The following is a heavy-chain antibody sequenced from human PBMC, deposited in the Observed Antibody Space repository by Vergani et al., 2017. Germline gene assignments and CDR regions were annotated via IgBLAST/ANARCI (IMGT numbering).Heavy chain of an antibody. J-gene: IGHJ3*01. CDR1: GITFWKFG. D-gene: IGHD5-12*01. Sequence: EVDLVESGGGLAQPGGSLRLSCEASGITFWKFGMHWVRQGPGKGLEWVSGISWNSGAVDYADSVRGRFTISRDTAKNSLFLEMNSLRFEDTAVYFCPKGSVYYHDSAGHGYDPYTGFDLWGQGTLVTVSS. CDR2: ISWNSGAV. CDR3: PKGSVYYHDSAGHGYDPYTGFDL. V-gene: IGHV3-9*01.